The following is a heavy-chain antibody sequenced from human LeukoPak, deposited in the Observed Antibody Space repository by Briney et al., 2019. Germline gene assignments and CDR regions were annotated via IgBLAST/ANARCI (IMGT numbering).Heavy chain of an antibody. J-gene: IGHJ4*02. V-gene: IGHV4-39*07. D-gene: IGHD2-21*02. CDR1: GGSISSTGYY. CDR2: IYYSGNT. CDR3: ARRVTVLYYFGY. Sequence: PSETLSLTCTVSGGSISSTGYYWGWIRQPPGKGLEWIGSIYYSGNTYYNPSLMSRVTISVDTSKNQFSLKMTSVTAADTAVYYCARRVTVLYYFGYWGQGTLVTVSS.